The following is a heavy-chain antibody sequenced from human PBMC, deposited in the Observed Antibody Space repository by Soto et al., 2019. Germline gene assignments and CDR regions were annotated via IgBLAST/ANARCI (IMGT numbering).Heavy chain of an antibody. V-gene: IGHV3-53*01. J-gene: IGHJ3*01. Sequence: DVQLVESGGGSMQPGESLRLSCAASGLTVSGKKYVAWVRQAPGKGLEWVSALYDVDGSFYADSVKGRFTTSSDSSKTTVYLQMNGLRPDDTAVYYCATWHEREHAYDVWGQGTTVTVSS. CDR3: ATWHEREHAYDV. D-gene: IGHD1-1*01. CDR1: GLTVSGKKY. CDR2: LYDVDGS.